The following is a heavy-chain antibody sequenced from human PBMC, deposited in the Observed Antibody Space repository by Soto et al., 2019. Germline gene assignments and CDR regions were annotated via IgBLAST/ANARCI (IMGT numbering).Heavy chain of an antibody. D-gene: IGHD3-9*01. CDR3: ARNSDYDILTGS. CDR1: GFTFSDYY. J-gene: IGHJ1*01. CDR2: ISSSGSTI. Sequence: GGSLRLSCAASGFTFSDYYMSWIRQAPGKGLEWVSYISSSGSTIYYADTVKGRFTISRDNAKNSLYLQMNSPRAKDTALYYCARNSDYDILTGSWGQGTLVTVSS. V-gene: IGHV3-11*01.